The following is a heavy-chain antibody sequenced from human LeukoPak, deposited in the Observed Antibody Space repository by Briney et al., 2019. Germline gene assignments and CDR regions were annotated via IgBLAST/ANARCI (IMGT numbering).Heavy chain of an antibody. CDR2: IKEDGSEK. V-gene: IGHV3-7*01. J-gene: IGHJ4*02. CDR1: GLTYSRYW. CDR3: ASNGI. Sequence: GGSLRLSCAASGLTYSRYWMSWVRQAPGKGLEWVANIKEDGSEKYYVDSVKGRFTISRDNAKNSLYLQMNSLRAEDTAVYYCASNGIWGQGTLVTVSS. D-gene: IGHD1-14*01.